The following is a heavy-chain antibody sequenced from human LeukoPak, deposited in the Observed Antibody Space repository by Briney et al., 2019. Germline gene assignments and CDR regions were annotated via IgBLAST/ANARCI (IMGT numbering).Heavy chain of an antibody. CDR2: INTNSGAT. V-gene: IGHV1-2*02. CDR3: ARDLGGQTY. Sequence: ASVRVSCKASAYTFSGHYMHWVRQAPGQGLEWMGWINTNSGATQLAQELRGRVTMTRGTSITTVYMELSRLRSDDTAAYYCARDLGGQTYWGQGTLVIVSS. D-gene: IGHD3-16*01. CDR1: AYTFSGHY. J-gene: IGHJ4*02.